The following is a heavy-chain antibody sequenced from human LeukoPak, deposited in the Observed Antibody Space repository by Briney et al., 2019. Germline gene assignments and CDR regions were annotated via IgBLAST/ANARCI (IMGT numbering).Heavy chain of an antibody. CDR3: ARFDSSGPRFDP. CDR2: ISSSGSTM. V-gene: IGHV3-48*03. J-gene: IGHJ5*02. D-gene: IGHD6-19*01. CDR1: GFTFSSHE. Sequence: GGSLRLSCAASGFTFSSHEMNWVRQAPGKGLERVSYISSSGSTMYYADSVKGRFTISRDNAKSSLYLQMNSRRAEDTAVYYCARFDSSGPRFDPWGQGTRVTVSS.